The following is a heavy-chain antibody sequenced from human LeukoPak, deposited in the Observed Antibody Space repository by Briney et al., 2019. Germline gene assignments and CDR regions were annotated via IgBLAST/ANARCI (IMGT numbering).Heavy chain of an antibody. D-gene: IGHD2-2*01. J-gene: IGHJ4*02. V-gene: IGHV3-64*04. CDR2: ISSNGGST. CDR1: GFTFSSYA. Sequence: GGSLRLSCSASGFTFSSYAMHWVRQAPGKGLEYVSAISSNGGSTYYADSVKGRFTISRDNSKNTLYLQMNSLKTEDTAVYYCTTDCDSTSCYAADAAQWGQGTLVTVSS. CDR3: TTDCDSTSCYAADAAQ.